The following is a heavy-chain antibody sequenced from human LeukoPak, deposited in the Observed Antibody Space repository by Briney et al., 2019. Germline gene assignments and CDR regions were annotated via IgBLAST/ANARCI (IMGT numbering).Heavy chain of an antibody. Sequence: PSETLSLTCTVSGGSISSDSYYWGWIRQPPGKGLEWIGSFYYSGSSYYNPSLKSRVTISVDTSKNQFSLKLSSVTAADTAVYYCARFQLWLGIGWGYFDYWGQGTLVTVSS. V-gene: IGHV4-39*07. D-gene: IGHD5-18*01. CDR3: ARFQLWLGIGWGYFDY. J-gene: IGHJ4*02. CDR1: GGSISSDSYY. CDR2: FYYSGSS.